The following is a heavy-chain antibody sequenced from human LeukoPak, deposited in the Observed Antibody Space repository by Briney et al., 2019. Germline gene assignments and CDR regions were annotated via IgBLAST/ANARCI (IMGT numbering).Heavy chain of an antibody. CDR3: AKEAYDILTGNNPYDY. J-gene: IGHJ4*02. CDR2: ISYDGSNK. D-gene: IGHD3-9*01. Sequence: GRSLRLSCAASGFTFSSYGMHWVRQAPGKGLEWVAVISYDGSNKYYADSVKGRFTISRDNSKNTLYLQMNSLRAEDTAVYYCAKEAYDILTGNNPYDYWGQGTLVTVSS. V-gene: IGHV3-30*18. CDR1: GFTFSSYG.